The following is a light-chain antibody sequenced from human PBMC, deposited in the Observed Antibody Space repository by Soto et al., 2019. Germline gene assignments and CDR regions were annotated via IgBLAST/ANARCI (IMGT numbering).Light chain of an antibody. CDR2: DVS. CDR1: QSVSSY. J-gene: IGKJ1*01. CDR3: QQRSNWRS. Sequence: EIVLTQSPATLSLSPGERATLSCRASQSVSSYLAWYQQKPGQAPRLLIYDVSYRATGIPARFSGSGYGTDFTLTISSLEPEDFAVYYCQQRSNWRSFGQGTKVEIK. V-gene: IGKV3-11*01.